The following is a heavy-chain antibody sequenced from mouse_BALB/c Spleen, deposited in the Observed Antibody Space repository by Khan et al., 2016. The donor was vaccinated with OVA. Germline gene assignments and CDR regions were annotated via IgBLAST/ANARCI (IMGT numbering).Heavy chain of an antibody. Sequence: QVQLKQSGAELVRPGTSVKLSCKTSGYIFTSYWIHWVKQRSGQGLEWIARIYPGTDNTYYNEKFKDKATLTADTSSSTAYLQLSSLKSEDSAVVVGAREEAIYYLDYGGQGTTLTVSS. CDR3: AREEAIYYLDY. CDR1: GYIFTSYW. D-gene: IGHD3-2*02. V-gene: IGHV1S132*01. J-gene: IGHJ2*01. CDR2: IYPGTDNT.